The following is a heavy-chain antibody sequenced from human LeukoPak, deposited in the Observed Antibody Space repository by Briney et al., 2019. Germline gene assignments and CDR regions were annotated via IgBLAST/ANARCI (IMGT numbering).Heavy chain of an antibody. CDR2: IVGSGAGT. CDR1: GFTFSSYA. J-gene: IGHJ4*02. Sequence: GGSLRLSCAASGFTFSSYAMSWVRQAPGKGLEWVSFIVGSGAGTYYADSVKGRFTISRDNSKNTLYLQMSSLRAEDTAVYYCAKLGDILTGYPYYFDYWGQGTLDTVSS. CDR3: AKLGDILTGYPYYFDY. D-gene: IGHD3-9*01. V-gene: IGHV3-23*01.